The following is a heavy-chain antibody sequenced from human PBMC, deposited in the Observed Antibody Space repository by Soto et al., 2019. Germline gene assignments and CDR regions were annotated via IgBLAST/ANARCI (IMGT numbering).Heavy chain of an antibody. V-gene: IGHV2-5*01. Sequence: SGATLVKPTQTLTLTCTFSWFSLSTCGVGVGWIRQPPGKALEWLALIYWNDDKRYSPSLKSRLTITKDTSKNQVVLTMTNIDPVDTATYYCARSVLGLGDDYVWRSYPYGMDVWGQGTTVTVSS. J-gene: IGHJ6*02. CDR3: ARSVLGLGDDYVWRSYPYGMDV. D-gene: IGHD3-16*02. CDR1: WFSLSTCGVG. CDR2: IYWNDDK.